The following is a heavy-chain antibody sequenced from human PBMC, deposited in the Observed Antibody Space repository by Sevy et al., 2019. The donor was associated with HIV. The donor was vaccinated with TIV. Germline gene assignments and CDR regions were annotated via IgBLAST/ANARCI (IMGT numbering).Heavy chain of an antibody. CDR3: AGGRCDSSGSFDAFDI. CDR1: GFTFTNYA. D-gene: IGHD3-22*01. J-gene: IGHJ3*02. Sequence: GGSLRLSCAASGFTFTNYAMNWVRQAPGKGLEWVSTIFGARGVIYDADSLKGRFTISRDNSKNTLYLQMDSLRAEDTAVYYCAGGRCDSSGSFDAFDIWGQGTMVTVSS. V-gene: IGHV3-23*01. CDR2: IFGARGVI.